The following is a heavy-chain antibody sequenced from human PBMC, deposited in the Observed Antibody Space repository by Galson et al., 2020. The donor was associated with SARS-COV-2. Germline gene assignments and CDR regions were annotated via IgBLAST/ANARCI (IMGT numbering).Heavy chain of an antibody. J-gene: IGHJ3*02. CDR2: IDWDDDK. Sequence: SGPTLVKPTQTLTLTCTFSGFSLSTSGMCVSWIRQPPGKALEWLALIDWDDDKYYSTSLKTRLTISKDTSKNQVVLTMTNMDPVDTATYYWARINFYDSSGYQVWGAFDIWGQGTMVTVSS. V-gene: IGHV2-70*01. D-gene: IGHD3-22*01. CDR1: GFSLSTSGMC. CDR3: ARINFYDSSGYQVWGAFDI.